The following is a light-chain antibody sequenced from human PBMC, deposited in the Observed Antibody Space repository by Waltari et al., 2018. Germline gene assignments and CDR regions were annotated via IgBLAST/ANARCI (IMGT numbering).Light chain of an antibody. CDR1: QSVSSY. CDR2: DAS. J-gene: IGKJ3*01. CDR3: QQRSNWPPT. V-gene: IGKV3-11*01. Sequence: IVFTQSPATLSLSPGESANLSCRASQSVSSYLAWYQQKPGQAPRLLIYDASNRATGIPARFSGSGSGTDFTLTISSLEPEDFAVYYCQQRSNWPPTFGPGTKVDIK.